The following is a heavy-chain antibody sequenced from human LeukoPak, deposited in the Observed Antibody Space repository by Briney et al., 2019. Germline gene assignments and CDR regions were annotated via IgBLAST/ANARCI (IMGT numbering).Heavy chain of an antibody. CDR2: ISYDGSNK. Sequence: GGSLRLSCAASGFTFSSYAMHWVRQAPGKGLEWVAVISYDGSNKYYADSVKGRFTISRDNSKNTLYLQMNSLRAEDTAVYYCARDGTRRYSYGYSWGQGTLVTVSS. CDR3: ARDGTRRYSYGYS. J-gene: IGHJ5*02. V-gene: IGHV3-30*04. CDR1: GFTFSSYA. D-gene: IGHD5-18*01.